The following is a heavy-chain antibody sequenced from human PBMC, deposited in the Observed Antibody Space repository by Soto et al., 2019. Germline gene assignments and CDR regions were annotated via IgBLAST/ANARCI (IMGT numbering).Heavy chain of an antibody. D-gene: IGHD3-3*01. V-gene: IGHV3-30-3*01. CDR1: GFTFSSYA. CDR2: ISYDGSNK. CDR3: AREDDFWRGGYGMDV. Sequence: QVQLVESGGGVVQPGRSLRLSCAASGFTFSSYAMHWVRQAPGKGLEWVAVISYDGSNKYYADSVKGRFTISRDNSKNTPYLQMNSLRAEDTAVYYCAREDDFWRGGYGMDVWGQGTTVTVSS. J-gene: IGHJ6*02.